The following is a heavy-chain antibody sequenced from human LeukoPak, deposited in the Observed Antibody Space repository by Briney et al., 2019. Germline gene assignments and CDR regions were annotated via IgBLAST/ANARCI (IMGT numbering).Heavy chain of an antibody. Sequence: PGGSLRLSCAASGFTFSSYAMSWVRQAPGKGLEWVSAISGSGGSTYYADSVKGRFIISRDNSKNTLYLQMNSLRAEDTAVYYCAKWDYYDSSGEDYFDYWGQGTLVTVSS. CDR1: GFTFSSYA. D-gene: IGHD3-22*01. CDR2: ISGSGGST. CDR3: AKWDYYDSSGEDYFDY. V-gene: IGHV3-23*01. J-gene: IGHJ4*02.